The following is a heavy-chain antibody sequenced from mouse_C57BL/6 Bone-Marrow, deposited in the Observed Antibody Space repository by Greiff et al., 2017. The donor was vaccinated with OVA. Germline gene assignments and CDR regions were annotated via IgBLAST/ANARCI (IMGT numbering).Heavy chain of an antibody. D-gene: IGHD2-3*01. CDR3: ARCGPYDGYGDYAMDY. V-gene: IGHV1-81*01. J-gene: IGHJ4*01. Sequence: VQLKQSGAELARPGASVKLSCKASGYTFTSYGISWVKQRTGQGLEWIGEIYPRSGNTYYNEKFKGKATLTADKSSSTAYMELRSLTTEDSAVYFCARCGPYDGYGDYAMDYWGQGTSVTVSS. CDR2: IYPRSGNT. CDR1: GYTFTSYG.